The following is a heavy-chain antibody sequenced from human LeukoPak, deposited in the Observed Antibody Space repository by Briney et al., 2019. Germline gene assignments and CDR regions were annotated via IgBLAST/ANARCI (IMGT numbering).Heavy chain of an antibody. D-gene: IGHD3-16*02. CDR2: INPNSGAT. Sequence: ASVKVSCKASGYTFTDYYIHWVRQAPGQGLEWMGWINPNSGATDYAQRFQGRVTMTRDTSISTSYMQLSRLSSDDTAVYYCARGTMVRGVLGYDYVWGTNRYHSFEYWGQGTLVTVSS. CDR3: ARGTMVRGVLGYDYVWGTNRYHSFEY. J-gene: IGHJ4*02. V-gene: IGHV1-2*02. CDR1: GYTFTDYY.